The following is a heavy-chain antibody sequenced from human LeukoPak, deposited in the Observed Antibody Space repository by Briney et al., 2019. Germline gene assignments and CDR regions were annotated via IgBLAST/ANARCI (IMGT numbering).Heavy chain of an antibody. CDR3: ARDRQGLDY. D-gene: IGHD3-16*02. Sequence: ASVKVSCKASGYMFTNYDINWVRQATGQGLEWMGWMNPNSANTGYAQKFQGRVTITRNTSISTAYMELSSLRSEDTAVYYSARDRQGLDYWGQGTLVTVSS. CDR2: MNPNSANT. J-gene: IGHJ4*02. CDR1: GYMFTNYD. V-gene: IGHV1-8*03.